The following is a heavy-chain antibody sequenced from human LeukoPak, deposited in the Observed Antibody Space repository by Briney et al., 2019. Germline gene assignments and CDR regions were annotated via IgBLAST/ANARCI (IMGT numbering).Heavy chain of an antibody. CDR1: GGSTGSGAYY. V-gene: IGHV4-30-4*01. D-gene: IGHD5-18*01. J-gene: IGHJ4*02. Sequence: PSQTLSLTCTVSGGSTGSGAYYWSWIRQPPGKGLEWIGYIYYSGSTYYNPSLKSRVTISVDTSKNQFSLKLSSVTAADTAVYYCARGLRYKLWLTPFDYWGQGTLVTVSS. CDR3: ARGLRYKLWLTPFDY. CDR2: IYYSGST.